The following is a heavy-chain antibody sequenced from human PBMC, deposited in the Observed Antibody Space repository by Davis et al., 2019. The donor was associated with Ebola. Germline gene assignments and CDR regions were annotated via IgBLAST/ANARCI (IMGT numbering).Heavy chain of an antibody. V-gene: IGHV4-39*07. CDR2: IYYSGST. CDR1: GGSISSSSYY. Sequence: ETLSLTCTLSGGSISSSSYYWGWIRQPPGKGLEWIGSIYYSGSTYYNPSLKSRVTISVDTSKNQFSLKLSSVTAADTAVYYCARYRYSNYVDYWGQGTLVTVSS. D-gene: IGHD4-11*01. J-gene: IGHJ4*02. CDR3: ARYRYSNYVDY.